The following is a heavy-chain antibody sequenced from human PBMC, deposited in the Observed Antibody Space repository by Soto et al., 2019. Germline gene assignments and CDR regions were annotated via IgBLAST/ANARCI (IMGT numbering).Heavy chain of an antibody. V-gene: IGHV1-2*04. D-gene: IGHD3-3*01. CDR1: GNTLTGHY. CDR2: INPNSGGT. CDR3: AIGEFVEPTCDY. Sequence: ASVKVSCKASGNTLTGHYMHSVRQAPGQGLEWMGWINPNSGGTNYAQKFQGWVTMTRDTSISTAYMELSRLRSDDTAVYYCAIGEFVEPTCDYWGQGTLVTVSS. J-gene: IGHJ4*02.